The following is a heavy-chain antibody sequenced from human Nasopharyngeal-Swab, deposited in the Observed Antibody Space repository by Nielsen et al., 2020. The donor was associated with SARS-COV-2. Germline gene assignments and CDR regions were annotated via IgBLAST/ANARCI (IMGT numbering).Heavy chain of an antibody. CDR3: ARQRRWISGGDNDLHNYLYQGMDF. Sequence: ASVKVSCKASGYTFTGYYMHWVRQAPGQGLEWIGRINPNSGGTNYAQKFQGRVTMTKDTSTSTAYMELRSLGYDDPAVYYCARQRRWISGGDNDLHNYLYQGMDFLGQGTTFTVSS. D-gene: IGHD3-3*01. CDR2: INPNSGGT. CDR1: GYTFTGYY. V-gene: IGHV1-2*06. J-gene: IGHJ6*02.